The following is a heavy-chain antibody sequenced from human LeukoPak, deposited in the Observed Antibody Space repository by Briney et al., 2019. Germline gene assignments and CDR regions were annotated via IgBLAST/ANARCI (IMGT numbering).Heavy chain of an antibody. CDR2: ISSGGDYK. V-gene: IGHV3-21*01. Sequence: GGSLRLSCAASGFTFTNYAMTWVRQAPGKGLEWVSSISSGGDYKHYADSVKGRFTISRDNAKNSLYLQMNSLRAEDTAVYYCARDPSSGWYLKGWFDPWGQGTLVTVSS. D-gene: IGHD6-19*01. CDR1: GFTFTNYA. CDR3: ARDPSSGWYLKGWFDP. J-gene: IGHJ5*02.